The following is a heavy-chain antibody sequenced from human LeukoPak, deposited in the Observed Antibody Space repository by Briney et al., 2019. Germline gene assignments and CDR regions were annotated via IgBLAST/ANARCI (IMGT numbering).Heavy chain of an antibody. J-gene: IGHJ4*02. CDR2: IIPIFGTA. CDR1: GGTFSSYA. V-gene: IGHV1-69*01. Sequence: GASVKVSCKASGGTFSSYAISWVRQAPGQGLEWIGGIIPIFGTANYAQKFQGRVTITADESTSTAYMELSSPRSEDTAVYYCARASYWTIFGVDLGSYYFDYWGQGTLVTVSS. CDR3: ARASYWTIFGVDLGSYYFDY. D-gene: IGHD3-3*01.